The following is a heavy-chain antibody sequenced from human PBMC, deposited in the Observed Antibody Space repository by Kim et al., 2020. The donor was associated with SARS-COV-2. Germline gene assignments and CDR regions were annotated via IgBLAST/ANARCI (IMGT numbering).Heavy chain of an antibody. Sequence: KYYADSVKGRFTISRDNAKNSLYLQMNSLRVEDTAVYYCATYLQITLDYWGQGTLVTVSS. J-gene: IGHJ4*02. CDR3: ATYLQITLDY. D-gene: IGHD3-16*01. V-gene: IGHV3-48*03. CDR2: K.